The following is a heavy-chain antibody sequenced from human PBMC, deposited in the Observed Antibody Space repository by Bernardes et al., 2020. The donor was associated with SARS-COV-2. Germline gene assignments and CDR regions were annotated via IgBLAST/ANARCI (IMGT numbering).Heavy chain of an antibody. Sequence: ASVKVSCKASGYPFTGYYIHWVRQAPGQGLEWMGWINPNSGGTKYGQKFQGRVTMTRDTSISTAYMELSRLTSDDTAVYYCAIPPTNYDRYGMDVWGQGTTVTVSS. V-gene: IGHV1-2*02. CDR2: INPNSGGT. CDR1: GYPFTGYY. D-gene: IGHD3-22*01. J-gene: IGHJ6*02. CDR3: AIPPTNYDRYGMDV.